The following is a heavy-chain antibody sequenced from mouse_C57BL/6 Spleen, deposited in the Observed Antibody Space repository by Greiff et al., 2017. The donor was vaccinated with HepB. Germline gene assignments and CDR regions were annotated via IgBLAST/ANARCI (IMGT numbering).Heavy chain of an antibody. CDR1: GFTFSSYT. CDR3: ARQAWDAMDY. J-gene: IGHJ4*01. CDR2: ISGGGGNT. D-gene: IGHD4-1*01. V-gene: IGHV5-9*01. Sequence: EVQRVESGGGLVKPGGSLKLSCAASGFTFSSYTMSWVRQTPEKRLEWVATISGGGGNTYYPDSVKGRFTISRDNAKNTLYLQMSSLRSEDTALYYCARQAWDAMDYWGQGTSVTVSS.